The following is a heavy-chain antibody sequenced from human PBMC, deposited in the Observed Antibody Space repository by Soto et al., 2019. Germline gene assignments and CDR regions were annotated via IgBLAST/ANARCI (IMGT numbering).Heavy chain of an antibody. Sequence: QITLKESGPTLVKPTQTLTLTCTFSGFSLSSNEMGVGWIRQPPGKALEWLAFIYWDDDKRYSPSLSSRLNITKDTSNNQVLLIMHNVDPVDSATYYCAHRSPYSSNLNTGWFYSWGQGMLVTVSS. D-gene: IGHD2-2*01. V-gene: IGHV2-5*02. CDR2: IYWDDDK. CDR3: AHRSPYSSNLNTGWFYS. CDR1: GFSLSSNEMG. J-gene: IGHJ5*01.